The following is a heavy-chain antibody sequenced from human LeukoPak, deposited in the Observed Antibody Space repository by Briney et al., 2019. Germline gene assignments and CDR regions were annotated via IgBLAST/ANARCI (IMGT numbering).Heavy chain of an antibody. V-gene: IGHV3-30-3*01. J-gene: IGHJ3*02. Sequence: GGSLRLSCAASGFTFSSYAMHWVRQAPGKGLEWVAVISYDGSNKYYADSVKGRFTISRDNSKNTLYLQMNSLRAEDTAVYYCARDSDYYDSSGYYTPGAFDIWGQGTMVTVSS. CDR1: GFTFSSYA. CDR2: ISYDGSNK. CDR3: ARDSDYYDSSGYYTPGAFDI. D-gene: IGHD3-22*01.